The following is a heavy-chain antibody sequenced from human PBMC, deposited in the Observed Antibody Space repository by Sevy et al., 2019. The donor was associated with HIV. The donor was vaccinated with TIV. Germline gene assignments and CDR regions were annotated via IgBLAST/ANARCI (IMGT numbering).Heavy chain of an antibody. J-gene: IGHJ4*02. V-gene: IGHV1-18*01. CDR1: GYTFTTYG. Sequence: ASVKVSCTASGYTFTTYGINWVRQAPGQGLEWVDWISAYTGNTDYAQSFQDRVAMTMDTSTNTVNMELRSLRSDDTAVYYCARTSPSAGGLYYFDYWGQGTLVTVSS. CDR2: ISAYTGNT. D-gene: IGHD6-13*01. CDR3: ARTSPSAGGLYYFDY.